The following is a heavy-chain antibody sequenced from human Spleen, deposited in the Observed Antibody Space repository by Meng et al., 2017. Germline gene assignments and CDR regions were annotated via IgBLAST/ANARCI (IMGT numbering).Heavy chain of an antibody. Sequence: GSLRLSCAVYGGSFSDYYWSWIRQPPGKGLEWIGEINDSGYTNYNPSLKSRVTISVDTSRNQFSLQLRSVTAADTAVFYCARGRRGQSEYRNYYYGMDVWGQGTTVTVSS. D-gene: IGHD2/OR15-2a*01. CDR3: ARGRRGQSEYRNYYYGMDV. CDR2: INDSGYT. CDR1: GGSFSDYY. J-gene: IGHJ6*02. V-gene: IGHV4-34*01.